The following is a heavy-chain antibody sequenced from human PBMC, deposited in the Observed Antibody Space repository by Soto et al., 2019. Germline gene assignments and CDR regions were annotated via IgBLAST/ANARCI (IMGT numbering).Heavy chain of an antibody. CDR2: ISYDGSNK. Sequence: LRLSCAASGFTFSSYAMHWVRQAPGKGLEWVAVISYDGSNKYYADSVKGRFTISRDNSKNTLYLQMNSLRAEDTAVYYCARALPGTIFGVAALDYWGQGTLVTVSS. D-gene: IGHD3-3*01. V-gene: IGHV3-30-3*01. CDR1: GFTFSSYA. J-gene: IGHJ4*02. CDR3: ARALPGTIFGVAALDY.